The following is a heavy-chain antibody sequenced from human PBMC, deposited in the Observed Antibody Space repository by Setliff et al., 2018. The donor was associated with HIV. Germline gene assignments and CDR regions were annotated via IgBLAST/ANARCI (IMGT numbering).Heavy chain of an antibody. CDR2: ISTGGHT. Sequence: SETLSLTCTVSGASISSDYYFWTWIRQPAGQRLEWIGRISTGGHTDYNPSLKSLLSISADPSRNHFSLQLTSVAATDTAIYYCAREGSHSHSWYNWFGPWGPGTLVTVSS. V-gene: IGHV4-61*02. D-gene: IGHD6-13*01. CDR3: AREGSHSHSWYNWFGP. CDR1: GASISSDYYF. J-gene: IGHJ5*02.